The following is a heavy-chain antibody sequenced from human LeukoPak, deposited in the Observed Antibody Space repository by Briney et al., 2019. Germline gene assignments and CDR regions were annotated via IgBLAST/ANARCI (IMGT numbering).Heavy chain of an antibody. CDR2: IIPIFGTA. CDR3: ARGPIAAAGTNWFDP. D-gene: IGHD6-13*01. V-gene: IGHV1-69*05. Sequence: ASVKVSCKASGGTFSSYAISWVRQAPGQGLEWMGGIIPIFGTANYAQKFQGRVTITTDESTSTAYMELSSLRSEDTAVYYCARGPIAAAGTNWFDPWGQGTLVTVSS. J-gene: IGHJ5*02. CDR1: GGTFSSYA.